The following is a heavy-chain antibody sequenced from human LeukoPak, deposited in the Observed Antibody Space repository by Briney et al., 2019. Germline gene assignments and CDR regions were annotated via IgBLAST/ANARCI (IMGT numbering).Heavy chain of an antibody. Sequence: GGTLRLSCAASGFTFSSYEMNWVRQAPGEGLEWVSYISSSGSTIYYADPVKGRFTISRDNAKNSLYLQMNSLSAQDPAVYYFARDHGTAMVTRPFDYWGQGTLVTVSS. V-gene: IGHV3-48*03. J-gene: IGHJ4*02. CDR2: ISSSGSTI. D-gene: IGHD5-18*01. CDR3: ARDHGTAMVTRPFDY. CDR1: GFTFSSYE.